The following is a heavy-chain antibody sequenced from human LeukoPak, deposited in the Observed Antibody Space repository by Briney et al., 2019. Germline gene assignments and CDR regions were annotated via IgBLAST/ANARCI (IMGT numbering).Heavy chain of an antibody. CDR2: IYTGGST. CDR3: ARDYGVGDYFDY. CDR1: DGSISTYY. Sequence: SETLSLTCTVSDGSISTYYWSWIRQPAGKGLEWIGRIYTGGSTNYNPSLESRVTISVDTSKNQFSLKLSSVTAADTAVYYCARDYGVGDYFDYWGQGTLVTVSS. J-gene: IGHJ4*02. V-gene: IGHV4-4*07. D-gene: IGHD3-3*01.